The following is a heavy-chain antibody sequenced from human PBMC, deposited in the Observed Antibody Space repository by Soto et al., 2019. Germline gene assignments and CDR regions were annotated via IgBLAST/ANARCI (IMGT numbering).Heavy chain of an antibody. V-gene: IGHV4-59*01. CDR1: GTSIATYC. J-gene: IGHJ4*02. CDR3: AFSWNALAVTTFDY. CDR2: IYDRGTT. Sequence: SEPLTQICKVSGTSIATYCCSLIRQSPGKRLEWIGYIYDRGTTDYNPSLKSRVTMSVDTSKSQFSLHLNSVTTADTAVYYCAFSWNALAVTTFDYWGQGIQVTVS. D-gene: IGHD4-17*01.